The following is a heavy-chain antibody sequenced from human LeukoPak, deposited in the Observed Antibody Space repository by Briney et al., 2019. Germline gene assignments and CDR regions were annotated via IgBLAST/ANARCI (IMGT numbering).Heavy chain of an antibody. V-gene: IGHV3-23*01. CDR1: GFTFSTFA. CDR3: VREGEGPLSKDFDY. J-gene: IGHJ4*02. Sequence: GGSLRLSCSASGFTFSTFAMSWVRQAPGKGLEWVSTTSKTGFTTNYADSVRGRFTVSRDNSKNTLFLQMNSLRAEDTAVYYCVREGEGPLSKDFDYWGQGTLVTVSS. D-gene: IGHD2/OR15-2a*01. CDR2: TSKTGFTT.